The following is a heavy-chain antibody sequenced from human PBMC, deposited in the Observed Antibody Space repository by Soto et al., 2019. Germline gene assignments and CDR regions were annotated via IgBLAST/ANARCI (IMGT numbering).Heavy chain of an antibody. CDR3: ARETEDLTSNFDY. Sequence: VGSLRLSCAASGFTFSRYSMNWVRQAPGKGLEWVSSISSTTNYIYYADSMKGRFTVSRDNAKNSVYLDMNSLSAEDTAVYYCARETEDLTSNFDYWGQGTLVTVSS. V-gene: IGHV3-21*01. J-gene: IGHJ4*02. CDR1: GFTFSRYS. CDR2: ISSTTNYI.